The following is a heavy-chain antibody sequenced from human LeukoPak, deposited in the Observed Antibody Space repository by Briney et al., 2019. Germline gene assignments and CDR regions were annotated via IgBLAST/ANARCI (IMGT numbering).Heavy chain of an antibody. CDR2: ISTNTGNP. V-gene: IGHV7-4-1*02. J-gene: IGHJ6*02. D-gene: IGHD4-17*01. CDR1: GYTFTKYA. Sequence: ASVKVSCKASGYTFTKYALNWVRQAPGQGLEWMGWISTNTGNPTYAQGFTGRFVFSLDTSVSTAYLQISSLKAEDTAVYYCAREVHDYGDYTLYGMDVWGQGTTVTVSS. CDR3: AREVHDYGDYTLYGMDV.